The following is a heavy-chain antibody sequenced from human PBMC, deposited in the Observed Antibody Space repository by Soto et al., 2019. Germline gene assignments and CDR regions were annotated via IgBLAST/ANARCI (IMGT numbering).Heavy chain of an antibody. CDR2: IYWDDDK. CDR1: GFSLSTGGVG. CDR3: PHSRCGGDCLRSDSSHYYYGMDV. Sequence: QITLKESGPTLVKPTQTLTLTCTFSGFSLSTGGVGVGWIRQPPGKALEWLALIYWDDDKRYSPSLKSRLTFTKDTSKHQVVLTMTNMDPVDTATYYFPHSRCGGDCLRSDSSHYYYGMDVWGQGTTVTVSS. D-gene: IGHD2-21*02. V-gene: IGHV2-5*02. J-gene: IGHJ6*02.